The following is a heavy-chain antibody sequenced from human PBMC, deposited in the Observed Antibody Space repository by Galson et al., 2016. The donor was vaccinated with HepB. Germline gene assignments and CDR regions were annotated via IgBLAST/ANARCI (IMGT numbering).Heavy chain of an antibody. CDR1: GGSIASSSYY. D-gene: IGHD2-21*02. CDR2: VYFSGTT. V-gene: IGHV4-39*01. Sequence: SETLSLTCSVSGGSIASSSYYWGWIRQPPGKGLEWIGCVYFSGTTYSNPSLKSRVFLSVATSTNQFSLNLNSVTAADTAVYYCARLVAYCFGDCYPYWGQGTLVTVSS. J-gene: IGHJ4*02. CDR3: ARLVAYCFGDCYPY.